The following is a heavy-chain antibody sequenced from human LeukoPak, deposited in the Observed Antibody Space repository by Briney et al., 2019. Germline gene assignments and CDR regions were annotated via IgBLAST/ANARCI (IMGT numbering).Heavy chain of an antibody. J-gene: IGHJ3*02. CDR1: GFTFSSFA. V-gene: IGHV3-23*01. CDR2: ISAGDST. Sequence: GGSLRLSCAASGFTFSSFATSWVRQAPGKGLEWVSGISAGDSTYYADSVKGRFTISRDNSKNTVYLQMNSLRAEDTALYYCAKGGNYGAFDIWGQGTMVTVSS. D-gene: IGHD3-16*01. CDR3: AKGGNYGAFDI.